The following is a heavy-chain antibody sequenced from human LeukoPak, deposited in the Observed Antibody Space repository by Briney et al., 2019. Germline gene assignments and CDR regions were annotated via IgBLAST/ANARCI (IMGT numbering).Heavy chain of an antibody. J-gene: IGHJ4*02. D-gene: IGHD3-22*01. Sequence: PSETLSLTCTVSGGSISSGGYYWSWIRQPPGKGLEWIGEINHSGSTNYNPSLKSRVTISVDTSKNQFSLKLSSVTAADTAVYYCARAKDYYDSSGYIDYWGQGTLVTVSS. V-gene: IGHV4-39*01. CDR3: ARAKDYYDSSGYIDY. CDR1: GGSISSGGYY. CDR2: INHSGST.